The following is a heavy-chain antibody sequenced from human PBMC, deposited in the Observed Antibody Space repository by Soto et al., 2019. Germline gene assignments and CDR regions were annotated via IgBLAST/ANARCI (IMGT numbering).Heavy chain of an antibody. CDR2: IWHDGGDK. D-gene: IGHD2-15*01. CDR1: GFTFSYYG. Sequence: QVQLVESGGGVVQPGRSLRLSCAASGFTFSYYGMHWVRQAPGKGLEWVALIWHDGGDKFYTDSVKGRFTISRDNSQNSLYLQMNSLRAEDTAVYYCARDAVTSEHYSFADLWGQGTLVTVSS. CDR3: ARDAVTSEHYSFADL. V-gene: IGHV3-33*01. J-gene: IGHJ5*02.